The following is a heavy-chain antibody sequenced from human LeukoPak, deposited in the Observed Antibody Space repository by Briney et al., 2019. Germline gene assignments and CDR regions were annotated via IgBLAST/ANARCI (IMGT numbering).Heavy chain of an antibody. CDR2: IYTSGST. Sequence: GSLRLSCAASGFTFSSYSMNWVRQAPGKGLEWIGRIYTSGSTNYNPSLKSRVTMSVDTSKNQFSLKLSSVTAADTAVYYCARASLDAFDIWGQGTMVTVSS. CDR3: ARASLDAFDI. J-gene: IGHJ3*02. V-gene: IGHV4-59*10. CDR1: GFTFSSYS.